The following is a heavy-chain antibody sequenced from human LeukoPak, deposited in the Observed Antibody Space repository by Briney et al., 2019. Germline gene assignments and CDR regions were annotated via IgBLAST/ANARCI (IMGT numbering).Heavy chain of an antibody. CDR1: GGSISSSSYY. Sequence: NASETLSLTCTVSGGSISSSSYYWGWIRQPPGKGLEWIGSIYYSGSTYYNPSLKSRVTISVDTSKNPFSLKLSSVTAADTAVYYCAREASGSFDYWGQGTLVTVSS. CDR2: IYYSGST. J-gene: IGHJ4*02. V-gene: IGHV4-39*02. CDR3: AREASGSFDY. D-gene: IGHD1-26*01.